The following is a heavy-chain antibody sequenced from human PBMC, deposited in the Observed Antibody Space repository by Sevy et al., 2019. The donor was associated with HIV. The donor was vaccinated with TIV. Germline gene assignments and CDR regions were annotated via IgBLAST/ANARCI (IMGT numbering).Heavy chain of an antibody. CDR2: IKQDGCEK. J-gene: IGHJ6*02. V-gene: IGHV3-7*01. CDR1: GFTFSSYW. D-gene: IGHD3-9*01. Sequence: GGSLRLSCAASGFTFSSYWMSWVRQAPGKGLEWVANIKQDGCEKYYVDSVKGRFTISRDNAKNSLYLQMNSLRAEDTAVYYCARAGDDILTGYYRDYYYYYGMDVWGQGTTVTVSS. CDR3: ARAGDDILTGYYRDYYYYYGMDV.